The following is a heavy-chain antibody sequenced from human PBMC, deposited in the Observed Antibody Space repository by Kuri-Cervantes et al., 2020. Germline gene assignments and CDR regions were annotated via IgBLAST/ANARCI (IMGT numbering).Heavy chain of an antibody. J-gene: IGHJ5*02. V-gene: IGHV1-8*01. CDR3: ARVIYVRQQLVRGRRSNWFDP. CDR2: MNPNSGNT. CDR1: GYTFSSSD. Sequence: ASVKVSCKASGYTFSSSDINWVRQATGQGLEWTGWMNPNSGNTGYAQKFQGRVTMTRNTSISTAYMELSSLRSEDTAVYYCARVIYVRQQLVRGRRSNWFDPWGQGTLVTVSS. D-gene: IGHD6-13*01.